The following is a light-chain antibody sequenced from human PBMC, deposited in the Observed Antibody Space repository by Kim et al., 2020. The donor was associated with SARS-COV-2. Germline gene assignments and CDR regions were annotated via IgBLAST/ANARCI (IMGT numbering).Light chain of an antibody. CDR3: SSYTSSSTPVV. Sequence: HSFTTTCSGTSSDVGGYNYVSWYQQHPGKTPKLMIYDVSNRPSGVSNRFSGSKSGNTASLTISGLQAEDEADYYCSSYTSSSTPVVFGGGTQLTVL. CDR1: SSDVGGYNY. V-gene: IGLV2-14*03. J-gene: IGLJ2*01. CDR2: DVS.